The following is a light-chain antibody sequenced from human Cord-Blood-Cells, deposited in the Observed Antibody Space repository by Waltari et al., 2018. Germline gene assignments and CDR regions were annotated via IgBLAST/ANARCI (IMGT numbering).Light chain of an antibody. J-gene: IGLJ2*01. CDR1: SSDVAGSNY. CDR3: CSYAGSYTVV. CDR2: DAS. V-gene: IGLV2-11*01. Sequence: QSALTQPRPVPGSPGPSVTLSSPGTSSDVAGSNYVSWYQQPPGKAPKLMIYDASKRPSGVPDRFSGSKSGNTASLAISGLQAEDEADYYCCSYAGSYTVVFGGGTKLTVL.